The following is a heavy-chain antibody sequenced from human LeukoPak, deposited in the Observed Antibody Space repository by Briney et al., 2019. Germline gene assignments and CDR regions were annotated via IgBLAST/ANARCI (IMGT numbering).Heavy chain of an antibody. J-gene: IGHJ4*02. D-gene: IGHD2-15*01. Sequence: SVKVSGKASGGTFSSYAISWVRQAPGQGLEWMGGIIPIFGTANYAQKFQGRVTITADESTSTAYMELSSLRSEDTAVYYCAREGSVLLLFDYWGQGTLVTPSS. V-gene: IGHV1-69*13. CDR3: AREGSVLLLFDY. CDR1: GGTFSSYA. CDR2: IIPIFGTA.